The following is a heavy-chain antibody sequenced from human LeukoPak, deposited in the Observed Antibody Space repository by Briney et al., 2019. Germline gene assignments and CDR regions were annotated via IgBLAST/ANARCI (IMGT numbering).Heavy chain of an antibody. CDR2: IYYSGNT. CDR1: RGSTSSSSHY. V-gene: IGHV4-39*01. Sequence: PSETPSLTCTVPRGSTSSSSHYLGWTRQPPRKLLESLWSIYYSGNTYYNPSLKSRVTISVDTSKKQFTLNLSSVTAADTAVYYCARHSYYYDSSGYDYYFDYWGQGTLVTVSS. CDR3: ARHSYYYDSSGYDYYFDY. D-gene: IGHD3-22*01. J-gene: IGHJ4*02.